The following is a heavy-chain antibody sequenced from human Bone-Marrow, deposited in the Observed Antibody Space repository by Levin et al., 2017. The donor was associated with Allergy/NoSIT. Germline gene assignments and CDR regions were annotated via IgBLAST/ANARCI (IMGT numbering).Heavy chain of an antibody. CDR3: ARDREDEVIADAVDV. CDR2: ISGSAGST. CDR1: GFPFSNYA. J-gene: IGHJ3*01. V-gene: IGHV3-23*01. Sequence: PGGSLRLSCAASGFPFSNYAMGWVRQAPGKGLEWVSSISGSAGSTFYADSVKGRFTISRDNSKDAMYLQIDRLRAEDTAIYYCARDREDEVIADAVDVWGQGTMVTVSS. D-gene: IGHD2/OR15-2a*01.